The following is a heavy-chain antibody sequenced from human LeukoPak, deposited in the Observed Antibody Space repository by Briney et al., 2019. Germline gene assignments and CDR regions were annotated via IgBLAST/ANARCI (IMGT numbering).Heavy chain of an antibody. V-gene: IGHV4-61*02. CDR2: IYTSGST. D-gene: IGHD4-17*01. CDR1: GGSISSGSYY. J-gene: IGHJ4*02. Sequence: SQTLSLTCTVSGGSISSGSYYWSWIRQPAGKGLEWIGRIYTSGSTNYNPSLKSRVTISVDTSKNQFSLKLSSVTAADTAVYYCARDYGDYLFDYWGQGTLVTVSS. CDR3: ARDYGDYLFDY.